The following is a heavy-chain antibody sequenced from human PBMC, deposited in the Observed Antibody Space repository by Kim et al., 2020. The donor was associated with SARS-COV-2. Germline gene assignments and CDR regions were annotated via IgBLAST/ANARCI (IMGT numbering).Heavy chain of an antibody. V-gene: IGHV4-34*01. CDR1: GGSLDGYY. CDR3: ARAPRDDDTGYYYIDY. CDR2: VNHSGST. Sequence: SETLSLTCALYGGSLDGYYWSWIRQSPGKGLEWIGEVNHSGSTNYNPSLRSRVAISIDTSNNQFSLKLTSVTAADTALYYCARAPRDDDTGYYYIDYWGQGPPVTVSS. D-gene: IGHD5-12*01. J-gene: IGHJ4*02.